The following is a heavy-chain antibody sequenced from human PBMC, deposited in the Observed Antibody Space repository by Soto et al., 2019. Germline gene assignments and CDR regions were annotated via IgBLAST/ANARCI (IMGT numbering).Heavy chain of an antibody. V-gene: IGHV1-69*13. CDR2: IIPIFGTA. J-gene: IGHJ5*02. Sequence: SVKVSCRASGGTFSSYAISWVRQAPGQGLEWMGGIIPIFGTANYAQKFQGRVTITADESTSTAYMELSSLRSEDTAVYYCARNSSGGYNWFDPGAREPWSPSPQ. CDR1: GGTFSSYA. CDR3: ARNSSGGYNWFDP. D-gene: IGHD6-19*01.